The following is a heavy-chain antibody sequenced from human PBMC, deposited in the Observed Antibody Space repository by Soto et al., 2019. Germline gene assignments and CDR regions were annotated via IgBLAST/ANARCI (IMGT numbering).Heavy chain of an antibody. D-gene: IGHD4-17*01. CDR1: GGTFSSYS. CDR3: AREPYGDYSGS. J-gene: IGHJ4*02. Sequence: QVQLVQSGAEVKKPGSSVQFSCKASGGTFSSYSINWVRQAPGQGLEWMGRITPILGIANYAQKFQGRVTITADKSTSTAYMELSSLRSEDTAVYYCAREPYGDYSGSWGQGTLVTVSS. V-gene: IGHV1-69*08. CDR2: ITPILGIA.